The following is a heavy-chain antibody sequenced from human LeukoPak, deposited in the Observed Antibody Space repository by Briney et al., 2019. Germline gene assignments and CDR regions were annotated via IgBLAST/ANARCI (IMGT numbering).Heavy chain of an antibody. Sequence: SETLSLTCTVSGGSISSGDYYWSWIRQPPGKGLEWIGYIYYSGSTYYNPSLKSRVTISVDTSKNQFSLKLSSVTAADTAVYYCAGSPIPRARSGRYFQHWGQGTLVTVSS. J-gene: IGHJ1*01. V-gene: IGHV4-30-4*01. D-gene: IGHD3-10*01. CDR1: GGSISSGDYY. CDR3: AGSPIPRARSGRYFQH. CDR2: IYYSGST.